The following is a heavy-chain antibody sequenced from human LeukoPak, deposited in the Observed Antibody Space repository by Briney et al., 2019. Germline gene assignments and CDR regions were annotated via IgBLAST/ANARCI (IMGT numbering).Heavy chain of an antibody. CDR1: GFTFSSYA. CDR2: ISYDGSNK. J-gene: IGHJ3*02. V-gene: IGHV3-30-3*01. CDR3: ARDGYLAYCGGDCYLGAFDI. D-gene: IGHD2-21*02. Sequence: GGSLRLSCAASGFTFSSYAMHWVRQAPGMGLEWVAVISYDGSNKYYADSVKGRFTISRDNSKNTLYLQMNSLRAEDTAVYYCARDGYLAYCGGDCYLGAFDIWGQGTMVTASS.